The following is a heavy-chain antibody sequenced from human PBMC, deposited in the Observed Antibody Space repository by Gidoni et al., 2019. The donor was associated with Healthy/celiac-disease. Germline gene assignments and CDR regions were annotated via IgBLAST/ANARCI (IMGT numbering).Heavy chain of an antibody. CDR3: ARTSIPSIAAAWFDP. CDR1: GFTFSSYG. Sequence: QVQLVESGGGVVQPGRSLRLSCAASGFTFSSYGMHWVRQAPGKGLEWVAVIWYDGSNKYYADSVKGRFTISRDNSKNTLYLQMNSLRAEDTAVYYCARTSIPSIAAAWFDPWGQGTLVTVSS. J-gene: IGHJ5*02. CDR2: IWYDGSNK. V-gene: IGHV3-33*01. D-gene: IGHD6-13*01.